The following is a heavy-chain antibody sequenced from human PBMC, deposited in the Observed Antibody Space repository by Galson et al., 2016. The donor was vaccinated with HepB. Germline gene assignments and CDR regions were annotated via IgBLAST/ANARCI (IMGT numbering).Heavy chain of an antibody. Sequence: CAISGDSVSSNSAAWNWIRHSPSRGLEWLGRTCYKSKWHNDYAPSVKSRITINPDTSKNLFSLQLHSVTPEDTAVYYCARGETAPATDWYFDLWGRGTLVTVSS. CDR1: GDSVSSNSAA. J-gene: IGHJ2*01. CDR3: ARGETAPATDWYFDL. CDR2: TCYKSKWHN. D-gene: IGHD2-15*01. V-gene: IGHV6-1*01.